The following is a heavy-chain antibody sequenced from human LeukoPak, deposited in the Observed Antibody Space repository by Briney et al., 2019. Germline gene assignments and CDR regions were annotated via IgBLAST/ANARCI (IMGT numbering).Heavy chain of an antibody. CDR2: IYYSGST. J-gene: IGHJ6*03. V-gene: IGHV4-39*06. CDR3: ARVYQDYGDYGWGDYYYYYMDV. CDR1: GGSISSSSYY. Sequence: SETLSLTCTVSGGSISSSSYYWGWIRQPPGKGLEWIGSIYYSGSTYYNPSLKSRVTISVDTSKNRFTLKLSSVTAADTAVYYCARVYQDYGDYGWGDYYYYYMDVWGKGTTVTVSS. D-gene: IGHD4-17*01.